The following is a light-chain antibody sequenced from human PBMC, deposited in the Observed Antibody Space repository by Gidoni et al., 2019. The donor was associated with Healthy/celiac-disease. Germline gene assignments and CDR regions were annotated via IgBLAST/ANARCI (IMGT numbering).Light chain of an antibody. J-gene: IGLJ1*01. V-gene: IGLV2-14*01. Sequence: SGVSNRFSGSKSGNTASLTISGLQAEDEADYYCSSYTSSSTLGGVFGTGTKVTVL. CDR3: SSYTSSSTLGGV.